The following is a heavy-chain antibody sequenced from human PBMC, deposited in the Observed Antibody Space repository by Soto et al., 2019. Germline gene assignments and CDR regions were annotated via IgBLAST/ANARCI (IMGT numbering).Heavy chain of an antibody. CDR3: ARFCTSSTCALGFDP. V-gene: IGHV4-59*08. Sequence: SETLSLTCTVSGGSISSYYWSWIRQPPGKGLEWIGDIYYTGSTKYNPPLKSRVTISVDTSENQFSLRLSSVTAADTAVYYCARFCTSSTCALGFDPWGQGTLVTVSS. J-gene: IGHJ5*02. D-gene: IGHD2-2*01. CDR2: IYYTGST. CDR1: GGSISSYY.